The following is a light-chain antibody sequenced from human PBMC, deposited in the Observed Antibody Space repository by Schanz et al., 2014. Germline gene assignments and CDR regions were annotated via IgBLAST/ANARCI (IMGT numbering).Light chain of an antibody. CDR1: SSDIGGYDF. Sequence: QSALTQPPSASGSPGQSVTISCTGTSSDIGGYDFVSWYQQHPGTAPKLMIYDVSHRPSEISNRFSGSKSANTASLTISGLQPDDEDDYYCSSYATNNTLVFGGGTKLTVL. CDR3: SSYATNNTLV. CDR2: DVS. J-gene: IGLJ2*01. V-gene: IGLV2-14*01.